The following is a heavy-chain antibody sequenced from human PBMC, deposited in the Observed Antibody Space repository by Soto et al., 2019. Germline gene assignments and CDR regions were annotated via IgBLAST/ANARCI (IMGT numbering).Heavy chain of an antibody. CDR3: ARDSDYYDSSGSANGAFDI. J-gene: IGHJ3*02. CDR2: IWYDGSNK. CDR1: GFTFSTYG. V-gene: IGHV3-33*01. D-gene: IGHD3-22*01. Sequence: GSLRLSCAASGFTFSTYGMHWVLQAPCKGLEWVAVIWYDGSNKYYADSVKGRFTISRDNSKNTLYLQMNSLRAEDTAVYYCARDSDYYDSSGSANGAFDIWGQGTMVTVSS.